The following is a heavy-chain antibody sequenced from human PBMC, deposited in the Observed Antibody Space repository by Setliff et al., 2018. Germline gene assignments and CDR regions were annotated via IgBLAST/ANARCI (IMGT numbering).Heavy chain of an antibody. J-gene: IGHJ4*02. CDR3: ARHFRNWYFDY. Sequence: GESLKISCKGSGYSFSSYWIAWVRQMPGKGLEWMGIIYPGDSDTRYSPSFQGQVTISADKSISTAYLQWSSLKASDTAIYYCARHFRNWYFDYWGQGTLVTVSS. V-gene: IGHV5-51*01. D-gene: IGHD1-1*01. CDR2: IYPGDSDT. CDR1: GYSFSSYW.